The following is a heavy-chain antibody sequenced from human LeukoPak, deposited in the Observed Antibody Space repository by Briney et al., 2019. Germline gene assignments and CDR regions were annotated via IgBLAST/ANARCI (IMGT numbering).Heavy chain of an antibody. CDR1: GYTFTGYY. J-gene: IGHJ5*02. Sequence: ASVRVSCKASGYTFTGYYMHWVRQAPGQGLEWLGRINPKTGGSNYAQNFQGRVTMTSDTSTTTAYMELSSLNSDDTAVYYCVTLVSGINHWGQGTLVTVSS. CDR3: VTLVSGINH. CDR2: INPKTGGS. D-gene: IGHD1-20*01. V-gene: IGHV1-2*06.